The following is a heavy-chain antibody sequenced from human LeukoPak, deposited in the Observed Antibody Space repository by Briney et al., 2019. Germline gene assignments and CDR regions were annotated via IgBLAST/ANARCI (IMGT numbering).Heavy chain of an antibody. D-gene: IGHD3-3*01. CDR1: GFTFSSYA. CDR2: ISYDGSNK. Sequence: GGSLRLSCAASGFTFSSYAMHWVRQAPGKGLERVAVISYDGSNKYYADSVKGRFTISRDNSKNTLYLQMNSLRAEDTAVYYCARDPYYDFWSGYRSYMDVWGKGTTVTVSS. J-gene: IGHJ6*03. CDR3: ARDPYYDFWSGYRSYMDV. V-gene: IGHV3-30*01.